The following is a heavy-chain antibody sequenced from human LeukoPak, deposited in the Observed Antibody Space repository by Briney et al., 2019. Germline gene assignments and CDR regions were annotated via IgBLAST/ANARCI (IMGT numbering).Heavy chain of an antibody. CDR2: ISYDGSNK. CDR3: ARVFGVERPYFDY. D-gene: IGHD1-1*01. V-gene: IGHV3-30*04. J-gene: IGHJ4*02. Sequence: GGSLRLSCAASGFTFSSYAMHWVRQAPGKGLEWVAVISYDGSNKYYADSVKGRFTISRDNSKNTLYLQMNSLRAEDTAVYYCARVFGVERPYFDYWGQGTLVTVSS. CDR1: GFTFSSYA.